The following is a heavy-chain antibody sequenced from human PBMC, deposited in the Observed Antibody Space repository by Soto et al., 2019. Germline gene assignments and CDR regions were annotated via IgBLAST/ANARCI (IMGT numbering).Heavy chain of an antibody. Sequence: QVQLVQSGAEVKKPGSSVKVSCKASGGSVSNYTLSWVRQAPGQGLQWMGRIIPILGRANYAENFQGRLTIIADKSTSTAYMELSSLMSEDTAVYFCARDSAYSHYAFDFWGQGTLVIVSS. CDR1: GGSVSNYT. CDR3: ARDSAYSHYAFDF. CDR2: IIPILGRA. V-gene: IGHV1-69*08. D-gene: IGHD4-4*01. J-gene: IGHJ4*02.